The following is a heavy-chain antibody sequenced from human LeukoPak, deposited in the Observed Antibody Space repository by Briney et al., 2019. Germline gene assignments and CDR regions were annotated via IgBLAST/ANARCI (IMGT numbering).Heavy chain of an antibody. CDR1: GGSISSSSYF. Sequence: PSETLSLTCSVSGGSISSSSYFWGWIRQPPGKGLECIGSIYYSGSTYYNPSLKSRVTISVDTSKNHFSLKLRSVTAADTAVYYCASQKDGYSFDYWGQGTLVTVSS. J-gene: IGHJ4*02. V-gene: IGHV4-39*02. CDR2: IYYSGST. D-gene: IGHD5-24*01. CDR3: ASQKDGYSFDY.